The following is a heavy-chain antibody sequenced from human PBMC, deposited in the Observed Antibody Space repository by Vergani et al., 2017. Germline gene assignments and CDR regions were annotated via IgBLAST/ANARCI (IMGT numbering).Heavy chain of an antibody. Sequence: QVQLQESGPGLVKPPGTLSLTCAVSGGSISSSNWWSWVRQPPGKGLEWIGEIYPSGRTNYNPSLKSRVTISVDKYKNPFSLKLSSVTAADTAVYYCARVMDYGAYFDYWGQGTLVTVSS. CDR1: GGSISSSNW. CDR3: ARVMDYGAYFDY. D-gene: IGHD4-17*01. CDR2: IYPSGRT. V-gene: IGHV4-4*03. J-gene: IGHJ4*02.